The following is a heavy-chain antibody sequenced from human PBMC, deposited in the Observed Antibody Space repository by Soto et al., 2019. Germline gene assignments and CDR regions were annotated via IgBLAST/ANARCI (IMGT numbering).Heavy chain of an antibody. Sequence: VKVSCKASGYTFTSYGISWVRQAPGQGLEWMGWISAYNGNTNYARKLQGRVTMTTDTSTSTACMELRSLRSDDTAVYYCARDRNYDFWSGPYWFDPWGQGTLVTVSS. CDR2: ISAYNGNT. J-gene: IGHJ5*02. D-gene: IGHD3-3*01. CDR3: ARDRNYDFWSGPYWFDP. CDR1: GYTFTSYG. V-gene: IGHV1-18*01.